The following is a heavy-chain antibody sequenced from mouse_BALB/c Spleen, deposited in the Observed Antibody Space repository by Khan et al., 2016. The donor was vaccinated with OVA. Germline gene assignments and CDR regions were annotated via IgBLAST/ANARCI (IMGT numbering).Heavy chain of an antibody. V-gene: IGHV9-3-1*01. CDR3: SRSNGNYLFAY. CDR1: GYTLTDYG. CDR2: INTYTGEA. D-gene: IGHD2-1*01. Sequence: QIQLVQSGPELKKPGETVKISCKASGYTLTDYGMNWVKQAPGKGLKWMGWINTYTGEATYADDFKGRFAFSLETSANTAYFQINNLKTYDTATYFCSRSNGNYLFAYWGQGTLVTVSA. J-gene: IGHJ3*01.